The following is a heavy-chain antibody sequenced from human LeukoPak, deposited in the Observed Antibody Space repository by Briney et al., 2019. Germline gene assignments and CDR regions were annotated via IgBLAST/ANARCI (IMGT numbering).Heavy chain of an antibody. Sequence: GGSLRLSCVASGFTFSSYWMTWVRQAPGKGLEWVANIKTDGSQIYYVDSVKGRFTISRDNAKNSLYLQMNSLRAEDTAVYYCAKWSRDGNHFDYWGQGTLVTVSS. CDR1: GFTFSSYW. V-gene: IGHV3-7*01. J-gene: IGHJ4*02. CDR3: AKWSRDGNHFDY. CDR2: IKTDGSQI. D-gene: IGHD5-24*01.